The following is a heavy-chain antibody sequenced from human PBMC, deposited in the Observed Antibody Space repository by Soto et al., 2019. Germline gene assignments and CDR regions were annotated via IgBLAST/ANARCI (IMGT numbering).Heavy chain of an antibody. Sequence: ASVKVSCKASGYTFTSYGISWVRQAPGQGLEWMGWISAYNGNTNYAQKLQGRVTMTIDTSTSTAYMELRSLRSDDTAVYYCARALRYFDWSYNNYYYYYMDVCGKGTTVTVSS. CDR2: ISAYNGNT. J-gene: IGHJ6*03. V-gene: IGHV1-18*01. CDR1: GYTFTSYG. D-gene: IGHD3-9*01. CDR3: ARALRYFDWSYNNYYYYYMDV.